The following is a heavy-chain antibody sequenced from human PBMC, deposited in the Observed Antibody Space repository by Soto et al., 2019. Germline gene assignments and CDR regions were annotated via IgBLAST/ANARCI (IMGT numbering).Heavy chain of an antibody. CDR1: GGTFSISA. D-gene: IGHD5-12*01. V-gene: IGHV1-69*13. Sequence: ASVKVSRKASGGTFSISAISWVRQAPGQGLEWMGGIIPIFGTANYAQKFQGRVTITADESTSTAYMELSSLRSEDTAVYYCARDLGEKYSGYDFAFDIWGQGTMVTVSS. CDR3: ARDLGEKYSGYDFAFDI. J-gene: IGHJ3*02. CDR2: IIPIFGTA.